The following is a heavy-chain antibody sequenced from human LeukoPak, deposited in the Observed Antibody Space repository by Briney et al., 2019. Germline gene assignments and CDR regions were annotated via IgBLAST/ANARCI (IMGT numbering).Heavy chain of an antibody. J-gene: IGHJ4*02. CDR3: ARDLGGGSFDF. D-gene: IGHD2-15*01. CDR1: GGSISNGVYY. V-gene: IGHV4-31*03. CDR2: IYYSGST. Sequence: SETLSLTCTVSGGSISNGVYYWSRLRQHPGQGLEWIGYIYYSGSTYYSPSLRSRLTMSVDKSKNQFSLKLSSVTAAGTAVYYCARDLGGGSFDFWGQGTLVTVSS.